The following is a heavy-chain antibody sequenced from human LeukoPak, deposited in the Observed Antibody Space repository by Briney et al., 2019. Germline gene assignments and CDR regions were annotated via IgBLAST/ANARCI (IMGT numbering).Heavy chain of an antibody. D-gene: IGHD3-10*01. J-gene: IGHJ6*04. CDR2: ISGSGGST. V-gene: IGHV3-23*01. Sequence: RPGGSLRLSCAASGFTFSSYAMSWVRQAPGKGLEWVSAISGSGGSTYYADSVKGRFNISRDNSKNTLYLQMNSLRAEDTAVYYCAKDRSGSYWSYYYYYYGMDVWGKGTTVTVSS. CDR3: AKDRSGSYWSYYYYYYGMDV. CDR1: GFTFSSYA.